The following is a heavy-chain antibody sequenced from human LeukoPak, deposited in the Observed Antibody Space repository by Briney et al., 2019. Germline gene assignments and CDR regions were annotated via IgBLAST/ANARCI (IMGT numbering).Heavy chain of an antibody. CDR1: GFTFSDYY. V-gene: IGHV3-11*01. CDR2: ISSSGSTI. Sequence: GGSLRLSCAASGFTFSDYYMSWIRQAPGKGLEWVSYISSSGSTIYYADSVKGRFTISRDNAKNSLYLQMNSLRAEDTAVYYCARAPRRSGGSCYYVDYWGQGTLVTVSS. D-gene: IGHD2-15*01. CDR3: ARAPRRSGGSCYYVDY. J-gene: IGHJ4*02.